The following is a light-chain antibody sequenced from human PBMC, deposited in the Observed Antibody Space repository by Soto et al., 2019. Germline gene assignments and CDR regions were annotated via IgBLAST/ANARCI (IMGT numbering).Light chain of an antibody. V-gene: IGKV1-39*01. Sequence: DIQMTQSPSSLSASVGDRVTITCRASQIISTYLNWYQQKPGKVPKLLIYAASSLQSGVPSRFSGSGSGTDFTLTISCLQPQEFATYYCQQTHTTFTFGGGTTVEIK. CDR1: QIISTY. CDR3: QQTHTTFT. J-gene: IGKJ4*01. CDR2: AAS.